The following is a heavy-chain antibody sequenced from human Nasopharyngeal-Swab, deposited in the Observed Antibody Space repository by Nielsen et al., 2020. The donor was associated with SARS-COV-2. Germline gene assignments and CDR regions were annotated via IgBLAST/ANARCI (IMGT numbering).Heavy chain of an antibody. J-gene: IGHJ4*02. D-gene: IGHD1-26*01. V-gene: IGHV3-15*01. CDR3: AKDRRAWELQKGVDY. CDR2: IKSKTDGGTT. Sequence: VRQAPGKGLEWVGRIKSKTDGGTTDYAAPVKGRFTISRDDSKNTLYLQMNSLKTEDTAVYYCAKDRRAWELQKGVDYWGQGTLVTVSS.